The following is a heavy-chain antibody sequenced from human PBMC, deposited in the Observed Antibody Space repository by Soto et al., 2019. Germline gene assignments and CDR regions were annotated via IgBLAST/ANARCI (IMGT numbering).Heavy chain of an antibody. D-gene: IGHD1-26*01. V-gene: IGHV4-34*01. CDR1: GGSFSGYY. CDR2: INHSGST. CDR3: ASGGPKHEVVGATIAAFDI. J-gene: IGHJ3*02. Sequence: QVQLQQWGAGLLKPSETLSLTCAVYGGSFSGYYWSWIRQPPGKGLEWIGEINHSGSTNYNPSLKSRVTISVDTSKNQFSLKLSSVTAADTAVYYCASGGPKHEVVGATIAAFDIWGQGTMVTVSS.